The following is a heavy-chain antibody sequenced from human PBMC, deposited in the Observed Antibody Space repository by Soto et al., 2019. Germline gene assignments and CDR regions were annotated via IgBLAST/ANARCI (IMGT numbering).Heavy chain of an antibody. CDR3: ARGGIVVVVAKPSDYYYGMDV. Sequence: GAAVQVSCKASGGTFSSYAISWVRQAPGQGLEGMGGIIPIFGTANYAQKFQGRVTITADKSTSTAYMELSSLRSEDTAVYYCARGGIVVVVAKPSDYYYGMDVGGQGTTVTVSS. J-gene: IGHJ6*02. D-gene: IGHD2-15*01. V-gene: IGHV1-69*06. CDR2: IIPIFGTA. CDR1: GGTFSSYA.